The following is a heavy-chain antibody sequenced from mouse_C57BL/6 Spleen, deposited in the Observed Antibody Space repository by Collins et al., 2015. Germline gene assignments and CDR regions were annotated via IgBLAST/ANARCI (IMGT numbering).Heavy chain of an antibody. J-gene: IGHJ1*03. V-gene: IGHV1-81*01. CDR2: IYPRSGNT. Sequence: GEIYPRSGNTYYNEKFKGKATLTADKSSSTAYMELRSLTSEDSAVYFCASIRYGSRRWYFDVWGTGTTVTVSS. CDR3: ASIRYGSRRWYFDV. D-gene: IGHD1-1*01.